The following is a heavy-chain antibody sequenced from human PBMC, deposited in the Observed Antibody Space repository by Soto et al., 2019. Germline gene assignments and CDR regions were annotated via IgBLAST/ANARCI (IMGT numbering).Heavy chain of an antibody. CDR1: GFTFSTYG. D-gene: IGHD2-2*01. CDR2: ISYDGSNK. CDR3: ARVVPAAMYSYYGRDV. V-gene: IGHV3-30*03. J-gene: IGHJ6*02. Sequence: QVQLVESGGGVVQPGRSLRLSCAASGFTFSTYGMHWVRQAPGKGLEWVAFISYDGSNKYYADSVKGRFTISRDNSKNTLYLQMSSLRADETAVYYCARVVPAAMYSYYGRDVWGQGTTGTVSS.